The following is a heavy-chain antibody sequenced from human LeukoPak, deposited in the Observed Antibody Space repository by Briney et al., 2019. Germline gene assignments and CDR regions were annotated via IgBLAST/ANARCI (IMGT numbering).Heavy chain of an antibody. CDR3: ARVYGYSSSYFDY. V-gene: IGHV3-7*01. CDR1: GFTFSSYS. D-gene: IGHD6-6*01. J-gene: IGHJ4*02. CDR2: IKQDGSEK. Sequence: GGSLRLPCAASGFTFSSYSMNWVRQAPGKGLEWVANIKQDGSEKYYVDSVKGRFTISRDNAKNSLYLQMNSLRAEDTAVYYCARVYGYSSSYFDYWGQGTLVTVSS.